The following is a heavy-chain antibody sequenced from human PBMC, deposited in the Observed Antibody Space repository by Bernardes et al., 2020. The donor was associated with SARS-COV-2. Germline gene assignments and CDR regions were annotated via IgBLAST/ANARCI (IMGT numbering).Heavy chain of an antibody. J-gene: IGHJ5*02. CDR2: IYWDDDK. CDR1: GFSLNPSGLG. CDR3: AHWFGMITRAWFDP. Sequence: SGPTLVKPTQTLTLTCPFSGFSLNPSGLGVGWIRQPPGKALEWLALIYWDDDKRYSPSLKNRLTITKDTSKNQVVLTMTNMDPVDTATYYCAHWFGMITRAWFDPWGPGTLVTVSS. V-gene: IGHV2-5*02. D-gene: IGHD3-16*01.